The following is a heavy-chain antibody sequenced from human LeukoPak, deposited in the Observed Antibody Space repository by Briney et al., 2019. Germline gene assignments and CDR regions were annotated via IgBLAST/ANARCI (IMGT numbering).Heavy chain of an antibody. D-gene: IGHD2-2*01. CDR2: ISSSVSTI. CDR1: GVTFSDYY. V-gene: IGHV3-11*04. J-gene: IGHJ3*02. Sequence: GGSLRLSCAASGVTFSDYYMSCSGRAPGKGLEWGSYISSSVSTIYYADSVKCRFTISSDNAKNSLYLQMNSLRAEDTAVYYCARVWDIVVVPAAIAAAFHTWGQGTMVTVSS. CDR3: ARVWDIVVVPAAIAAAFHT.